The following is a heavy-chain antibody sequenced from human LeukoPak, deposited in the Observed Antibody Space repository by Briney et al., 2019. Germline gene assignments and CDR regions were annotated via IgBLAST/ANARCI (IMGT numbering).Heavy chain of an antibody. CDR1: GFTFSNYW. V-gene: IGHV3-74*01. CDR3: ARDVQAGPGY. J-gene: IGHJ4*02. CDR2: INGDESST. Sequence: PGGSLRLSCAASGFTFSNYWMRWVRQAPGKGLVWVSRINGDESSTTYADSVKGRFTIPRDNAKNTLYLQMNSLRAEDTAVYYCARDVQAGPGYWGQGTLVTVSS.